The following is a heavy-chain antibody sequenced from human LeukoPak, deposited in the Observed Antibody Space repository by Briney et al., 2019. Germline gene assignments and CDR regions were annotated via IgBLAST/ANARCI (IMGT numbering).Heavy chain of an antibody. Sequence: GGSLRLSCAASGFTFSSYWMHWVRQAPGKGLVWVSRINSDGSSTSYADSVKGRFTISRDNAKNTLYLQMNSLRAEDTAVYYCASIVGATGYDAFDIWGQGTMVTVSS. CDR1: GFTFSSYW. V-gene: IGHV3-74*01. CDR3: ASIVGATGYDAFDI. J-gene: IGHJ3*02. D-gene: IGHD1-26*01. CDR2: INSDGSST.